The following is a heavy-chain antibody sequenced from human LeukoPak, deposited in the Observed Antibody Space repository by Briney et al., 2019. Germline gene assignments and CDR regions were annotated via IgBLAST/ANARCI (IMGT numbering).Heavy chain of an antibody. CDR2: ISSSNSYI. CDR1: GFTFSSYS. D-gene: IGHD3-10*01. V-gene: IGHV3-21*01. Sequence: GGSLRLSCAASGFTFSSYSMNWVRQAPGKGLEWVSSISSSNSYIYYADSVKGRFTISRDNAENSLYLQMNSLRAEDTAVYYCARGGVINPLDYWGQGTLVTVSS. CDR3: ARGGVINPLDY. J-gene: IGHJ4*02.